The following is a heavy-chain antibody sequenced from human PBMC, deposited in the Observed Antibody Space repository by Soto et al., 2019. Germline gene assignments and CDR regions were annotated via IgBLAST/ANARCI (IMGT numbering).Heavy chain of an antibody. J-gene: IGHJ3*02. D-gene: IGHD3-3*01. Sequence: SETLSLTCTVSGGSISSYYWSWIRQPPGKGLEWIGYIYYSGSTNYNPSLKSRVTISVDTSKNQFSLKLSSVTAADTAVYYCARAWNDFWSGYLVGGAFDIWGQGTMVTVSS. V-gene: IGHV4-59*01. CDR2: IYYSGST. CDR1: GGSISSYY. CDR3: ARAWNDFWSGYLVGGAFDI.